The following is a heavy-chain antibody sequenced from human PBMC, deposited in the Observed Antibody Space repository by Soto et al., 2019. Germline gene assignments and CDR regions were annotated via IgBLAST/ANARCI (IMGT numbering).Heavy chain of an antibody. D-gene: IGHD4-17*01. CDR3: ARGQRALITYGPFDP. V-gene: IGHV3-23*01. CDR2: FSGTGGYT. CDR1: GFTLSSYA. J-gene: IGHJ5*02. Sequence: GGSLRLSCAASGFTLSSYAMSWVRHAPGKGLEWVSTFSGTGGYTYYADSVKGRFTISRDDSKNTLFLHMNSLRAADTAVYYCARGQRALITYGPFDPWGQGTLVTVSS.